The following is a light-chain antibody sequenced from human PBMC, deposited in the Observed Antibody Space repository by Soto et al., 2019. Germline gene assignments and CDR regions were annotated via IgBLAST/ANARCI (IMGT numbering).Light chain of an antibody. CDR2: SDV. CDR3: QSYDSGVSASV. V-gene: IGLV1-40*01. Sequence: QSVLTQPPSVSGAPGQRVSISCSGSSSNIGAGFDVHWYQQFPGAAPKLLIYSDVNRPSGVPYRFSASKSGTSASLTITGLQTEDEAHYYCQSYDSGVSASVFGGGTK. CDR1: SSNIGAGFD. J-gene: IGLJ2*01.